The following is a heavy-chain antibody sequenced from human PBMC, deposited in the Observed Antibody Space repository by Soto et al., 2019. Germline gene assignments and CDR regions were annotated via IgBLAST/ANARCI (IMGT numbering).Heavy chain of an antibody. Sequence: GGSLRLSCAASGFTVGNTYMTWVRQPPGKGLECVSVIYTAGGTNYADSVKGRFIISRDNSKNTLYLQMNSLRAEDTAVYYCARALPVAKGGFDPWGQGTLVTVSS. CDR1: GFTVGNTY. CDR2: IYTAGGT. D-gene: IGHD2-2*01. V-gene: IGHV3-53*01. CDR3: ARALPVAKGGFDP. J-gene: IGHJ5*02.